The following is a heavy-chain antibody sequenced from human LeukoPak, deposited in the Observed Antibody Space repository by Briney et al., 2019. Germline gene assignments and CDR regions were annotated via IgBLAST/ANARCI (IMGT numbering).Heavy chain of an antibody. D-gene: IGHD3-10*01. CDR2: IDWGDDK. CDR3: ARGQKLRAFDY. J-gene: IGHJ4*02. CDR1: GFSLSTSGMR. Sequence: SGPTLVNPTQTLTLTCTFSGFSLSTSGMRVNWIRQPPGKALEWLARIDWGDDKFYSTSLKTRLTISKDTSKNQVVLTMTNMDPVDTATYYCARGQKLRAFDYWGQGTLVTVSS. V-gene: IGHV2-70*04.